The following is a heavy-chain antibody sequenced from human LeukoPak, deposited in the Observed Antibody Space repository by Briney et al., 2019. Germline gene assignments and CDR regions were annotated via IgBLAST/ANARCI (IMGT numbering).Heavy chain of an antibody. J-gene: IGHJ4*02. Sequence: SGPALVKPTQTLTLTCTFSGFSLRTSGMCVSWIRQPPGKALEWLARIDWDDDKYYNTSLKTRLTISKDTSKNQVVLTMTNMDPVDTATYYCARAFPTVTTFDYWGQGTLVTVSS. V-gene: IGHV2-70*11. CDR2: IDWDDDK. CDR3: ARAFPTVTTFDY. CDR1: GFSLRTSGMC. D-gene: IGHD4-17*01.